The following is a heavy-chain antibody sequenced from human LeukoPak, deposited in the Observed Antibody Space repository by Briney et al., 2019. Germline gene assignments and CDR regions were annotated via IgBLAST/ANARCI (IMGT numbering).Heavy chain of an antibody. J-gene: IGHJ4*02. CDR3: ARVGIVATTFDY. CDR2: IIPILGVA. D-gene: IGHD5-12*01. CDR1: GGTFSSYA. V-gene: IGHV1-69*04. Sequence: SVKVSCKASGGTFSSYAISWVRQAPGQGLEWMGRIIPILGVANYAQKFQGRVTITADKSTSTAYMELSSLRSEDTAVYYCARVGIVATTFDYWGQGTLVTVSS.